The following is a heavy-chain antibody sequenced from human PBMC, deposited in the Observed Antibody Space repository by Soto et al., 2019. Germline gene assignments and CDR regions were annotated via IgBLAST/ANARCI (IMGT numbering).Heavy chain of an antibody. V-gene: IGHV1-69*13. CDR1: GGTFSSYA. J-gene: IGHJ6*02. D-gene: IGHD1-26*01. CDR2: IIPIFGTA. Sequence: GASVKVSCKASGGTFSSYAISWVRQAPGQGLEWVGGIIPIFGTANYAQKFQGRVTITADESTSTAYMELSSLRSEDTAVYYCARVIVGATSPGYYYYGMDVWGQGTTVTVSS. CDR3: ARVIVGATSPGYYYYGMDV.